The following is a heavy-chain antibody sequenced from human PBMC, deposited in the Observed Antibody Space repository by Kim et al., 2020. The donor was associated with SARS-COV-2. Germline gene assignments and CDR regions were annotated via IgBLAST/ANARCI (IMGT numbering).Heavy chain of an antibody. CDR1: GFTFSSYA. D-gene: IGHD1-26*01. Sequence: GGSLRLSCAASGFTFSSYAMHWVRQAPGKGLEWVAVISYDGSNKYYADSVKGRFTISRDNSKNTLYLQMNSLRAEDTAVYYCARGYSGSFAVCYWGQGTLVTVSS. CDR3: ARGYSGSFAVCY. V-gene: IGHV3-30-3*01. J-gene: IGHJ4*02. CDR2: ISYDGSNK.